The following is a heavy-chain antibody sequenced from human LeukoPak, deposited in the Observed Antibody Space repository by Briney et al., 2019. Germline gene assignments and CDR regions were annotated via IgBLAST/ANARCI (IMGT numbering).Heavy chain of an antibody. CDR1: GGSISSGGYY. V-gene: IGHV4-31*03. Sequence: SSETLSLTCTVSGGSISSGGYYWSWIRQHPGRGLEWIGYIYYSGSTYYNPSLKSRVTISVDTSKNQFSLKLSSVTAADTAVYYCAIGVLMVYAEDYWGQGTLVTVSS. CDR2: IYYSGST. CDR3: AIGVLMVYAEDY. J-gene: IGHJ4*02. D-gene: IGHD2-8*01.